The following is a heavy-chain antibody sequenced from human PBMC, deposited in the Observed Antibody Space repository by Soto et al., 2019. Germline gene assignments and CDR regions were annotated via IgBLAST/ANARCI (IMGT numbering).Heavy chain of an antibody. CDR2: IYWDDDK. V-gene: IGHV2-5*02. D-gene: IGHD3-3*01. Sequence: QITLNESGPTQVKPRQTLTLTCTFCGFSLTTSGVGVGWIRQSPGKAPEWLALIYWDDDKRYSPSLKSRLTIPKDTSKNQVVLTMADLDPADRATYYCAHRVLRTVFGLVTTTAIYFDFWGQGTPVAVSS. CDR1: GFSLTTSGVG. CDR3: AHRVLRTVFGLVTTTAIYFDF. J-gene: IGHJ4*02.